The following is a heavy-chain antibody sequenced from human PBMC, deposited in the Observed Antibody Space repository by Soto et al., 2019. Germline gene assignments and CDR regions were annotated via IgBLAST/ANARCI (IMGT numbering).Heavy chain of an antibody. CDR2: ISAYNGNT. D-gene: IGHD3-3*01. CDR3: ARDPGFLEWSVYMDV. Sequence: ASVKVSCKASGYTFTSYGISWVRQAPGQGLEWMGWISAYNGNTNYAQKLQGRVTMTTDTSTSTAYMELRSLRSDDTAVYYCARDPGFLEWSVYMDVWGKGTTVTVSS. V-gene: IGHV1-18*01. CDR1: GYTFTSYG. J-gene: IGHJ6*03.